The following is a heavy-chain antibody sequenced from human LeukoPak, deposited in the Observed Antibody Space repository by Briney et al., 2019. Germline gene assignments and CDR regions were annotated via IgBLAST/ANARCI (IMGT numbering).Heavy chain of an antibody. CDR1: GFTFSSYW. CDR3: ARDIIAAAGTCVY. D-gene: IGHD6-13*01. J-gene: IGHJ4*02. CDR2: INSDGSST. Sequence: GGSLRLSCAASGFTFSSYWMHWVHQAPGKGLVWVSRINSDGSSTSYADSVKGRFTISRDNAKNTLYLQMNSLRAEDTAVYYCARDIIAAAGTCVYWGQGTLVTVSS. V-gene: IGHV3-74*01.